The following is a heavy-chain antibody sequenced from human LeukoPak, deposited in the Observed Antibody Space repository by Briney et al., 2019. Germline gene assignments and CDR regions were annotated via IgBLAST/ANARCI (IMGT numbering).Heavy chain of an antibody. Sequence: GGSLRLSCVASVLTVSSYSMKWVRQAPRKGQEWVANIKEDGSQKYYADSVKGRFTISRDNAKNSLYLQLNSLRAEDTAMYYCAGDRGYLQFDYWGQGTLVTVSS. CDR3: AGDRGYLQFDY. D-gene: IGHD3-10*01. CDR2: IKEDGSQK. V-gene: IGHV3-7*03. J-gene: IGHJ4*02. CDR1: VLTVSSYS.